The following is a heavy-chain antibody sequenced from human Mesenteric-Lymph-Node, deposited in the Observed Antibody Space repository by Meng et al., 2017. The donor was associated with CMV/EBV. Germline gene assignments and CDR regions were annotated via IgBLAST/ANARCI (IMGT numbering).Heavy chain of an antibody. CDR1: GLIFSNHW. D-gene: IGHD3-10*01. CDR2: ISWNSGGI. Sequence: GESLKISCAASGLIFSNHWMSWVRQAPGKGLEWVSSISWNSGGIEYADSVKGRFTISRDNAKNSLYLQMNSLRAEDTALYYCVRGGGAFDMWGQGTTVTVSS. CDR3: VRGGGAFDM. V-gene: IGHV3-20*04. J-gene: IGHJ3*02.